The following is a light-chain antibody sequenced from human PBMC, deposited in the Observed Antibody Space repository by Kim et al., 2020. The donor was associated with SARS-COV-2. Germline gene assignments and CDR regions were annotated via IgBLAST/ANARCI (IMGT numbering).Light chain of an antibody. CDR2: YDN. CDR3: QVWDCSSV. Sequence: SYELTQPPSVSVAPGKTARITCGGNNIGSKSVHWYQQKPGQAPVLVIYYDNDRPSGIPERFSGSNSGNTATLTISRVEAGDEADYYCQVWDCSSVFGGGTQLTVL. J-gene: IGLJ2*01. V-gene: IGLV3-21*04. CDR1: NIGSKS.